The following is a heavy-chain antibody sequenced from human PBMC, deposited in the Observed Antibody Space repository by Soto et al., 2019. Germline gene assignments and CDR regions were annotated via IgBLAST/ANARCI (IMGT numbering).Heavy chain of an antibody. CDR1: GGSISSGDYY. V-gene: IGHV4-30-4*01. CDR3: ARGTLPYGGNSGPLDY. J-gene: IGHJ4*01. D-gene: IGHD4-17*01. Sequence: PSETLSLTCTVSGGSISSGDYYWSWIRQPPGKGLEWIGYIYYSGSTYYNPSLKSRVTISVDTSKNQFSLKLSSVTAADTAVYYCARGTLPYGGNSGPLDYWGHGTLVTVSS. CDR2: IYYSGST.